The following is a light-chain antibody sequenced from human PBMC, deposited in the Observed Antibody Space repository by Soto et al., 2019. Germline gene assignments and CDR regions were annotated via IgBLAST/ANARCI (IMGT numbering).Light chain of an antibody. V-gene: IGLV2-14*02. CDR3: AAWDDSLNGHVV. CDR2: EGS. J-gene: IGLJ2*01. Sequence: QSVLTQPASVSGSPGQSITISCTGTSSDVGSYNLVSWYQQHPGKAPKLMIYEGSKRPSGVSNRFSGSKSGNTASLAISGLQSEDEAEYYCAAWDDSLNGHVVFGGGTKLTVL. CDR1: SSDVGSYNL.